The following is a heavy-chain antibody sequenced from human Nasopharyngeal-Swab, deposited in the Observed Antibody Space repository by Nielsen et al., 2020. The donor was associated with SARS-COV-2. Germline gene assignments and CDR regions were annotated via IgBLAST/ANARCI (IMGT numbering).Heavy chain of an antibody. D-gene: IGHD2-15*01. CDR3: AKDSGAGFCSGGTCFPTNH. J-gene: IGHJ5*02. Sequence: GESLKISCAASGFTFTSYSINWVRQAPGKGLERVSGISGSGDNTSYADSVRDRFIISRDTSKNTLYLQMNSLRAEDTALYYCAKDSGAGFCSGGTCFPTNHWGQGNLVTVSS. CDR1: GFTFTSYS. CDR2: ISGSGDNT. V-gene: IGHV3-23*01.